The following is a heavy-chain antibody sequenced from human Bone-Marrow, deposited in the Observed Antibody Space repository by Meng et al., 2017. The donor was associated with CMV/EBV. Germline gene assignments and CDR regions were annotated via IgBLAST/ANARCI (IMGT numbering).Heavy chain of an antibody. V-gene: IGHV4-39*01. D-gene: IGHD2-2*01. CDR1: GDSISSSSYY. CDR2: LYYSGST. Sequence: SETLSLTCTVSGDSISSSSYYWGWIRQPPGKGLEWIGSLYYSGSTYYNPSLKSRVTIFVDTSKNQFSLKLTSVTAADTAVYYCARASGIAVLPAATEYFDYWGQGSLVTVSS. J-gene: IGHJ4*02. CDR3: ARASGIAVLPAATEYFDY.